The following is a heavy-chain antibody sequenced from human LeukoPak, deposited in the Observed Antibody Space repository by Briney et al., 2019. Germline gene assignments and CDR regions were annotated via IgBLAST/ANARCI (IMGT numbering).Heavy chain of an antibody. Sequence: SETLSLACTVSGGSIGSHCYNWVRQPPEKGLEWIGCVYYSGSTNYNPSLKSRSVDTSKNQFSLNLNSVTAADTAVYYCARGVRLWSQGTLVTVSS. CDR2: VYYSGST. D-gene: IGHD3-10*01. V-gene: IGHV4-59*11. CDR1: GGSIGSHC. CDR3: ARGVRL. J-gene: IGHJ4*02.